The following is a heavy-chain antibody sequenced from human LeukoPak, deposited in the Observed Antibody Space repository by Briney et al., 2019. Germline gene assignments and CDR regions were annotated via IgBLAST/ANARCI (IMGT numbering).Heavy chain of an antibody. V-gene: IGHV3-53*01. CDR2: IYSGGST. Sequence: GGSLRLSCATSGFTVSSNYMSWVRQAPGKGLEWVSVIYSGGSTYYADSVKGRFTISRDNPKNTLYLQMNSLRAEDTTVYYCASVDTAMGFPAFDIWGQGTMVTVSS. D-gene: IGHD5-18*01. J-gene: IGHJ3*02. CDR1: GFTVSSNY. CDR3: ASVDTAMGFPAFDI.